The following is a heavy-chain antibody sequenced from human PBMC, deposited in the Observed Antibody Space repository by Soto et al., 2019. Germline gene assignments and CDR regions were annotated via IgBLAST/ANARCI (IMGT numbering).Heavy chain of an antibody. J-gene: IGHJ4*02. V-gene: IGHV3-30*18. CDR3: AKDRGDYDILTGYFDY. CDR2: ISYDGSNK. CDR1: GFTFSSYG. Sequence: GGSLRLSCAASGFTFSSYGMHWVRQAPGKGLEWVAVISYDGSNKYYADSVKGRFTISRDNSKNTLYLQMNSLRAEDTAVYYCAKDRGDYDILTGYFDYWGQGTLVTVSS. D-gene: IGHD3-9*01.